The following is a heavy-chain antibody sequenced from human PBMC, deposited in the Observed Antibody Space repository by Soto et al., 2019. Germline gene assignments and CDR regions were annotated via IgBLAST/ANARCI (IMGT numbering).Heavy chain of an antibody. D-gene: IGHD5-12*01. Sequence: PGGSLRLSCTASGFTFGDYAMSWFRQAPGKGLEWVGFIRSKAYGGTTEYAASVKGRFTISRDDSKSIAYLQMNSLKTEDTAVYYCTRPKSFQRGYSGYDYDDYYYYYMDVWGKGTTVTVSS. CDR2: IRSKAYGGTT. J-gene: IGHJ6*03. V-gene: IGHV3-49*03. CDR1: GFTFGDYA. CDR3: TRPKSFQRGYSGYDYDDYYYYYMDV.